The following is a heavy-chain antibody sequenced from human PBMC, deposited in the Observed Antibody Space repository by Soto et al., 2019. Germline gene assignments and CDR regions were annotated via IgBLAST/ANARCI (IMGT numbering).Heavy chain of an antibody. CDR3: ARVVAVAAINWFDP. J-gene: IGHJ5*02. D-gene: IGHD6-19*01. V-gene: IGHV4-59*01. CDR2: IYYSGST. CDR1: GGSIISYY. Sequence: PSETLSLTCTVSGGSIISYYWSWIRQPPGKGLEWIGYIYYSGSTNYNPSLKSRVTISVDTSKNQFSLKLSSVTAADTAVYYCARVVAVAAINWFDPWGQGTLVTVSS.